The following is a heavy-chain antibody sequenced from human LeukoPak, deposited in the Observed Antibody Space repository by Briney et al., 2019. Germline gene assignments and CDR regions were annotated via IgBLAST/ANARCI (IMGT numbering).Heavy chain of an antibody. J-gene: IGHJ5*02. CDR1: GGYISSSNW. D-gene: IGHD1-26*01. CDR2: IYHSRTT. CDR3: ARGGYSGSRLRRYNWFDP. Sequence: SETLSLTCAVYGGYISSSNWWRWGRKPPGEGLGWNGEIYHSRTTNYNPSLKSPVTISVDKSKNQFSLKLSSVTAADTAVYYCARGGYSGSRLRRYNWFDPWGQGTLVTVSS. V-gene: IGHV4-4*02.